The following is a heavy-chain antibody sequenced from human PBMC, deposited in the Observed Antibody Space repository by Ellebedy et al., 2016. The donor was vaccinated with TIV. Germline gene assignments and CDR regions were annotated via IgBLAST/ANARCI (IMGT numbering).Heavy chain of an antibody. Sequence: GESLKISCAASGFTFSSYAMHWVRQAPGKGLEWVAHIKTDGSETYYVDSVKGRFTISRENAKNALFLQMDGLRVDDSAVYYCVGFGVFNLWGQGAPVTVSS. CDR2: IKTDGSET. V-gene: IGHV3-7*01. D-gene: IGHD3-3*01. J-gene: IGHJ5*02. CDR1: GFTFSSYA. CDR3: VGFGVFNL.